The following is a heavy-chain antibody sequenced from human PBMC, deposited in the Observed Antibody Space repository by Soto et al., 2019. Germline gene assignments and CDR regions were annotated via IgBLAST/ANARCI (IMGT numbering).Heavy chain of an antibody. J-gene: IGHJ3*02. Sequence: GESLKISCAASGFTFSSYAMHWVRQAPGKGLEWVAVISYDGSNKYYADSVKGRFTISRDNSKNTLYLQMNSLRAEDTAVYYCARGQVAGEVKYCSGGSCPWDDAFDIWGQGTMVTVSS. CDR1: GFTFSSYA. V-gene: IGHV3-30-3*01. CDR2: ISYDGSNK. D-gene: IGHD2-15*01. CDR3: ARGQVAGEVKYCSGGSCPWDDAFDI.